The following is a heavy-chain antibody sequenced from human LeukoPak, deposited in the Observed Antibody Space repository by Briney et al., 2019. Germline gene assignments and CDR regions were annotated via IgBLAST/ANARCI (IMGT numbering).Heavy chain of an antibody. Sequence: PSETLSLTCTVSGDSISSGGYHWNWIRQRPGKGLEWIGYIYDSGSTYYSPSLKSRLTISVDKSKNQFSLKLSSVTAADTAVYYCARTRTTDNWFDPWGQGTLVTVSS. D-gene: IGHD2/OR15-2a*01. CDR1: GDSISSGGYH. V-gene: IGHV4-31*03. CDR3: ARTRTTDNWFDP. J-gene: IGHJ5*02. CDR2: IYDSGST.